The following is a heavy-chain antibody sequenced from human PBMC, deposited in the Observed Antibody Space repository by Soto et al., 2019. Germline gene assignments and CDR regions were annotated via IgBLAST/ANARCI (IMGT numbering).Heavy chain of an antibody. V-gene: IGHV3-23*01. Sequence: EVQLLESGGGLVPPGGSLRVTCETSGFTFSAHAMGWVRQAPGKRLEWVSAISGDGDSTSYADSVKGRMTISRDNSKNTLDLHMSSLTADDTAIYYCAKDRLRAVVVVSGTFGSWGQGALVSVSS. CDR2: ISGDGDST. J-gene: IGHJ4*02. CDR1: GFTFSAHA. D-gene: IGHD2-21*01. CDR3: AKDRLRAVVVVSGTFGS.